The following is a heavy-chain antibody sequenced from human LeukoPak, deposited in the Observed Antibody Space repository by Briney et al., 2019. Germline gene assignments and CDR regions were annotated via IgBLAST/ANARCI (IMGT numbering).Heavy chain of an antibody. CDR1: GFTFSSYA. V-gene: IGHV3-30*18. J-gene: IGHJ3*02. Sequence: GGSLRLSCAASGFTFSSYAMSWVRQAPGKGLEWVAVISYDGSNKYYADSVKGRFTISRDNSKNTLYLQMNSLRAEDTAVYYCAKAYGDDEAFDIWGQGTMVTVSS. D-gene: IGHD4-17*01. CDR2: ISYDGSNK. CDR3: AKAYGDDEAFDI.